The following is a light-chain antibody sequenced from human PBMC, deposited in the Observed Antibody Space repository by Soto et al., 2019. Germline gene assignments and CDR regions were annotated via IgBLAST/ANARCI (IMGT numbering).Light chain of an antibody. J-gene: IGLJ1*01. Sequence: QPVLTQPASVSGSPGQSITISCTGTSSDVDGYDYVSWYQQHPGKAPKLMIYDVSNRPSGVSNRFSGSKSGNTASLTISGLQAEDEADYFCSSYTISSPYVFGTGTQLTVL. CDR3: SSYTISSPYV. CDR2: DVS. V-gene: IGLV2-14*01. CDR1: SSDVDGYDY.